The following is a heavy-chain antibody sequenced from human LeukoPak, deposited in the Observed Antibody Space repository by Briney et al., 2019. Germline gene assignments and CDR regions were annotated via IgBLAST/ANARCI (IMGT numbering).Heavy chain of an antibody. CDR1: GGSISSSSYY. CDR3: ARGWELQLDY. D-gene: IGHD1-26*01. Sequence: PSETLSLTCTVSGGSISSSSYYWGWIRQSPGKGLEWIGSVYFSGTTYYNPSLKSRVTISVDRSKNQFSLKLSSVTAADTAVYYCARGWELQLDYWGQGTLVTVSS. V-gene: IGHV4-39*07. CDR2: VYFSGTT. J-gene: IGHJ4*02.